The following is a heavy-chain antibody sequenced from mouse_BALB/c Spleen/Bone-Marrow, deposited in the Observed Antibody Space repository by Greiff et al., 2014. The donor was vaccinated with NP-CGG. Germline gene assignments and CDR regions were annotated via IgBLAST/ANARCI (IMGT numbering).Heavy chain of an antibody. J-gene: IGHJ3*01. D-gene: IGHD2-4*01. CDR2: INPSTGYT. CDR3: ARSATMIFAY. CDR1: GHTFTSYW. V-gene: IGHV1-7*01. Sequence: VKLLESGAELAKPGASVKMSCKASGHTFTSYWMHWVKQRPGQGLEWIGYINPSTGYTEYNQKFKDKATLTADKSSSTAYMQLSSLTSEDSAVYYCARSATMIFAYWGQGTLVTVSA.